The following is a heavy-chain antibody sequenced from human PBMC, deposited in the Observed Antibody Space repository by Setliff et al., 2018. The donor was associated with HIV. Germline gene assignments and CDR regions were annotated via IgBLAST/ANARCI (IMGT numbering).Heavy chain of an antibody. CDR2: IYNSGYS. D-gene: IGHD5-12*01. Sequence: PSETLSLTCTVSGGSISSGSYYWSWVRQPPGKGLEWIGYIYNSGYSNSKPSLKSRVTMSLDTSKNQFSLELTSVTAADTAVYFCARGVGYRSNDAYYDTGMDVWGQGITVTVSS. CDR3: ARGVGYRSNDAYYDTGMDV. CDR1: GGSISSGSYY. V-gene: IGHV4-61*01. J-gene: IGHJ6*02.